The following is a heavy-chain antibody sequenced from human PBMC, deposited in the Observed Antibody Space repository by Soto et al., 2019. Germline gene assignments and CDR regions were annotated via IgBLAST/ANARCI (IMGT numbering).Heavy chain of an antibody. CDR2: ISGSGLNK. D-gene: IGHD1-7*01. CDR1: GFTFENFG. Sequence: PGGSLRLSCAASGFTFENFGMSWVRQAPGKGLEWISSISGSGLNKYYADSVKGRFTISRDNSKNTVYLELSNLRAEDTAVYHCAKNQGVELLPIATVDWFDPWGQGSVVTVSS. J-gene: IGHJ5*02. CDR3: AKNQGVELLPIATVDWFDP. V-gene: IGHV3-23*01.